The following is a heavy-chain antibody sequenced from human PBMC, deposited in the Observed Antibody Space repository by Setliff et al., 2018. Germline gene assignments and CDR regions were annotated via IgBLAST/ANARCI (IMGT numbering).Heavy chain of an antibody. D-gene: IGHD6-19*01. CDR1: GGSVNSGYDN. CDR3: ARATSGWYSAYYYYMDV. J-gene: IGHJ6*03. Sequence: SETLSLTCTVSGGSVNSGYDNWNWLRQPAGKGLEWIGHINRRGSTNFSPSLKSRVTISLDTSKNQFSLNLTSVTAADTAVYYCARATSGWYSAYYYYMDVWGKGTMVTSP. V-gene: IGHV4-61*09. CDR2: INRRGST.